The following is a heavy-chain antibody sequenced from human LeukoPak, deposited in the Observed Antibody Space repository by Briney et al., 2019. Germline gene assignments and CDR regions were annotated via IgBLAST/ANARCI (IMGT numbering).Heavy chain of an antibody. CDR1: GYDFTKYA. Sequence: ASVKVSCKASGYDFTKYAVQWVRQAPGQRLEWMGWIDAGNGRTKYSQDFQGRVTITRDTSASMAYMELSSLRSDDTAVYYCARERGVISNLFDYWGQGTLVTVSS. CDR3: ARERGVISNLFDY. D-gene: IGHD3-10*01. J-gene: IGHJ4*02. CDR2: IDAGNGRT. V-gene: IGHV1-3*01.